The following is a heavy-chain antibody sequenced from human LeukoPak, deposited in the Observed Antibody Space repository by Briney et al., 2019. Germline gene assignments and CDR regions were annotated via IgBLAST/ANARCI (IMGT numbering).Heavy chain of an antibody. D-gene: IGHD4-23*01. Sequence: GGSLRLSCAASGFTFSDYHINWVRQAPGKGLVWVSRIASDGSSTTYADSVKGRFSISRDNAKNALYLQMNSLRVEDTAVYYCARGRPHGNDYWGQGTLVTVSS. CDR3: ARGRPHGNDY. J-gene: IGHJ4*02. CDR2: IASDGSST. CDR1: GFTFSDYH. V-gene: IGHV3-74*01.